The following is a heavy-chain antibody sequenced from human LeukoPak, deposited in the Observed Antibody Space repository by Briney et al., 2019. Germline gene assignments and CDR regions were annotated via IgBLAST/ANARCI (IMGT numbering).Heavy chain of an antibody. CDR1: GGTFSSYA. D-gene: IGHD3-3*01. V-gene: IGHV1-69*13. CDR3: ARTPNKPYYDFWSGYYYYFDY. J-gene: IGHJ4*02. Sequence: SVKVSCKAPGGTFSSYAISWVRQAPGQGLEWMGGIIPIFGTANYAQKFQGRVTITADESTSTAYMELSSLRSEDTAVYYCARTPNKPYYDFWSGYYYYFDYWGQGILVTVSS. CDR2: IIPIFGTA.